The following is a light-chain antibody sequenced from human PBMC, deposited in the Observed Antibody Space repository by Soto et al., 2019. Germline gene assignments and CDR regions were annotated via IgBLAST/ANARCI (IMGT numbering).Light chain of an antibody. V-gene: IGKV3-20*01. CDR3: QQHGTSPYT. J-gene: IGKJ2*01. Sequence: EVVLTQSPHTLSLSPGERATLSCWASQSLRSSYLAWYQRKPGQAPRLLMFGASRRATGIPDRFNGSGSGTDFILNISRLEPEDVAVYYCQQHGTSPYTFGQGTVLEIK. CDR1: QSLRSSY. CDR2: GAS.